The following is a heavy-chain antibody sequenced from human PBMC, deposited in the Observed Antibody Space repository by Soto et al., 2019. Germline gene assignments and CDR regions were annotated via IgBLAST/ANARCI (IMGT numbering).Heavy chain of an antibody. CDR2: INHSGST. Sequence: QVQLQQWGAGLLKPSETLSLTCAVYCGSFSGYYWSWIRQPPGKGLEWIGEINHSGSTNNNPSLKSRVTTSVDTSKNLFSLNLRSVTGADTAVDYCGRTSRFDCWGQGTLVTVSS. CDR1: CGSFSGYY. CDR3: GRTSRFDC. V-gene: IGHV4-34*01. J-gene: IGHJ4*02. D-gene: IGHD6-6*01.